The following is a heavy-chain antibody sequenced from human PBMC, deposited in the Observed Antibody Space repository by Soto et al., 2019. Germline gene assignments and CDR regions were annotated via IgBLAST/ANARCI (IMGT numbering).Heavy chain of an antibody. CDR1: GFRFSTYD. V-gene: IGHV3-23*01. CDR2: MSGGGRGT. D-gene: IGHD4-4*01. CDR3: VRQAKVTTVTANVGYYYGLDV. J-gene: IGHJ6*02. Sequence: DVQLLESGGGLVQPGGSLRLSCAASGFRFSTYDMSWVRQAPGKGLEWVPVMSGGGRGTYYADSVKGRFTISRDNAKNTLYLQMNSLRAEDTAVYYCVRQAKVTTVTANVGYYYGLDVWGQGTTVTVSS.